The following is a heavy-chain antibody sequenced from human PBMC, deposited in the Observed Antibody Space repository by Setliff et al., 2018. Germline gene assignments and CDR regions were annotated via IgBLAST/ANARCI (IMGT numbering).Heavy chain of an antibody. V-gene: IGHV1-46*01. CDR2: INPGDGST. CDR1: GYTFTTYY. Sequence: ASVKISCKASGYTFTTYYMHWVRQAPGQGLEWMGVINPGDGSTTYAQKFQGRVKMTRDTSTNTVYMQLNSLRFEDRAVYYCARENTAKNFWGEESDYWGQGTLVTVSS. D-gene: IGHD3-3*01. J-gene: IGHJ4*02. CDR3: ARENTAKNFWGEESDY.